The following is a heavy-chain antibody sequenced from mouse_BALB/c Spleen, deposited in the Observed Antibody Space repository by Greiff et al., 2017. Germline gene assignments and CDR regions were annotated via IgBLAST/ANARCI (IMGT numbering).Heavy chain of an antibody. D-gene: IGHD2-12*01. CDR3: ARRELRGAMDY. J-gene: IGHJ4*01. V-gene: IGHV2-6-7*01. CDR2: IWGDGST. Sequence: QVQLKESGPGLVAPSQSLSITCTVSGFSLTGYGVNWVRQPPGKGLEWLGMIWGDGSTDYNSALKSRLSISKDNSKSQVFLKMNRLQTDDTARYYCARRELRGAMDYWGQGTSVTVSS. CDR1: GFSLTGYG.